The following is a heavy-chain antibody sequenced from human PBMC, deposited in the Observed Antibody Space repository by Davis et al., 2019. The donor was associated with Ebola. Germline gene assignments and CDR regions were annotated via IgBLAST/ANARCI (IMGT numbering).Heavy chain of an antibody. D-gene: IGHD3-22*01. CDR3: ARDGYYDSSDLDY. Sequence: ASVKVSCKASGGIFNNFAFNWVRQAPGQGLEWMGWISAYNGNTNYAQKLQGRVTMTTDTSTSTAYMELRSLRSDDTAVYYCARDGYYDSSDLDYWGQGTLVTVSS. J-gene: IGHJ4*02. CDR1: GGIFNNFA. V-gene: IGHV1-18*01. CDR2: ISAYNGNT.